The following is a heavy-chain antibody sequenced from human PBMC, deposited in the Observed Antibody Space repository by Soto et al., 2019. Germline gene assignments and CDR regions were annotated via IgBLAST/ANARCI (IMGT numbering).Heavy chain of an antibody. CDR2: IDPDDPYT. V-gene: IGHV5-10-1*01. J-gene: IGHJ4*02. D-gene: IGHD2-15*01. CDR3: ASGRWNLHFHY. Sequence: SLKISCQGSGYIFGNQWITWVRQTPGKGLEWMGRIDPDDPYTNYSPSFQGHVTISIDKSISTAFLQWTSLKPSDTAMYYCASGRWNLHFHYWGQGSLVTVSS. CDR1: GYIFGNQW.